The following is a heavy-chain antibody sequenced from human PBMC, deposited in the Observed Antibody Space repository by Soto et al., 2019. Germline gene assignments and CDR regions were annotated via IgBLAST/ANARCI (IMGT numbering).Heavy chain of an antibody. CDR3: ARIASAGRGWDV. V-gene: IGHV3-7*01. D-gene: IGHD6-13*01. CDR2: IKQDGSEK. J-gene: IGHJ6*02. Sequence: EVQLVESGGGLVQPRGSLRLSCAASGFTFSSYWMSWVRQAPVKGLEWVGNIKQDGSEKNYVDFVEGRFTISRDNAENSLYLQMNSLRAEDTAVYYCARIASAGRGWDVWGQGTTVVVSS. CDR1: GFTFSSYW.